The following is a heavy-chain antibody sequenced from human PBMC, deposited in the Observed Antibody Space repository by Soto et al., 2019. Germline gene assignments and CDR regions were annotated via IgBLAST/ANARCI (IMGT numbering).Heavy chain of an antibody. CDR1: GDSISSSTYY. V-gene: IGHV4-39*01. Sequence: PSETLSLTTTVSGDSISSSTYYWGWIRQPPGKGLEWIGCIYHTGTTYYNPSLKSRVTISVDTSKNQFSLKLSSVTAADTAVYYCARPYFSSSSMFDYWGQGTLVTVSS. CDR2: IYHTGTT. D-gene: IGHD6-6*01. CDR3: ARPYFSSSSMFDY. J-gene: IGHJ4*02.